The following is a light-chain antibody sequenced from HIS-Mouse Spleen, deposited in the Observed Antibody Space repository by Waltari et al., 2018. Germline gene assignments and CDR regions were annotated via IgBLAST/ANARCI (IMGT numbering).Light chain of an antibody. CDR3: SSYTSSSTYV. CDR2: DVS. J-gene: IGLJ1*01. CDR1: SSHVGGYNY. V-gene: IGLV2-14*03. Sequence: QSALTQPASVSGSPGQSIPISCTGTSSHVGGYNYVSWYQQHPGKAPKPMIYDVSNRPSGVSNRFSGSKSGNTASLTISGLQAEDEADYYCSSYTSSSTYVFGTGTKVTVL.